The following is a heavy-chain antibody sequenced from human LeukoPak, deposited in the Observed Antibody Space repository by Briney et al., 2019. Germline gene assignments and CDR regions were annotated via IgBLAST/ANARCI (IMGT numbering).Heavy chain of an antibody. CDR3: ARGASGVYTVTTSWFDP. J-gene: IGHJ5*02. V-gene: IGHV1-2*02. CDR1: GYTFTGYY. CDR2: INPNSGGT. Sequence: GASVKVSCKASGYTFTGYYMHWVRQAPGQRLEWMGWINPNSGGTNYAQKFQGRVTMTRDTSISTAYMELSRLRSDDTAVYYCARGASGVYTVTTSWFDPWGQGTLVTVSS. D-gene: IGHD4-17*01.